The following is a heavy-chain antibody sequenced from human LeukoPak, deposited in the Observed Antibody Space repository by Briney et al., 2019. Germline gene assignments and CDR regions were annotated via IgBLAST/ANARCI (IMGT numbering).Heavy chain of an antibody. Sequence: VASVRLSCKASGYTFTSYYMHWVRQAPGQGLEWMGIINPSGGSTSYAQKFQGRVTITRDTSTSTVYMELSSLRSEDTAVYYCARVKPNYYDSSAYGTFDIWGQGTMVTVSS. CDR1: GYTFTSYY. CDR2: INPSGGST. J-gene: IGHJ3*02. D-gene: IGHD3-22*01. V-gene: IGHV1-46*01. CDR3: ARVKPNYYDSSAYGTFDI.